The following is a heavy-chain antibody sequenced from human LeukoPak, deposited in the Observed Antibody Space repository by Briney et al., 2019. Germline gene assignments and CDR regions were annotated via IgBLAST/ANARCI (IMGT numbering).Heavy chain of an antibody. CDR1: GYTFTSYD. D-gene: IGHD3-22*01. CDR3: ARGRITMRGVAYYVDC. Sequence: ASVKVSCKASGYTFTSYDINWVQQATGQGLEWMGWMNPNSGNTGYAQKFQGRVTMTRDTSTSTVYMELSSLRSEDTAVYYCARGRITMRGVAYYVDCWGQGTLVTVSS. V-gene: IGHV1-8*02. J-gene: IGHJ4*02. CDR2: MNPNSGNT.